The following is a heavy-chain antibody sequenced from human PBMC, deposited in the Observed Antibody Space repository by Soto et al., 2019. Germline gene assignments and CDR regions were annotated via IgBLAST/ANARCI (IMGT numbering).Heavy chain of an antibody. CDR1: GFTFSSYG. D-gene: IGHD3-10*01. CDR3: AKDRVYYYGSGSYWKYYFDY. V-gene: IGHV3-30*18. Sequence: GGSLRLSCAASGFTFSSYGMHWVRQAPGKGLEWVAVISYDGSNKYYADSVKGRFTISRDNSKNTLYLQMNSLRAEDTAVYYCAKDRVYYYGSGSYWKYYFDYWGQGTLVTVSS. J-gene: IGHJ4*02. CDR2: ISYDGSNK.